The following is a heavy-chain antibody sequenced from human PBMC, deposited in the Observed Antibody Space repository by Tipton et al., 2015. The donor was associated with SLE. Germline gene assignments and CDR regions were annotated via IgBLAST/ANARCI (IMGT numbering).Heavy chain of an antibody. D-gene: IGHD3-22*01. CDR3: ARQLYDSSGYCFDY. CDR1: GFTFTSYW. CDR2: IYPDDSDT. J-gene: IGHJ4*02. Sequence: SLRLSCAASGFTFTSYWIGWVRQMPGKGLEWMGIIYPDDSDTRYSPSFQGQVTISADKSISTAYLQWSSLKASDTAMYYCARQLYDSSGYCFDYWGQGTLVTVSS. V-gene: IGHV5-51*01.